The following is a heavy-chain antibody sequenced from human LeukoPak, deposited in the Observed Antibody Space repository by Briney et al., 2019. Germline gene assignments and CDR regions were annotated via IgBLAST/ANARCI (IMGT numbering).Heavy chain of an antibody. Sequence: PSETLSLTCAVSGGSISSNSYYWGWIRQPPGRGLEWLGSIYYSGSTYYNPSLKSRVTISVDTSKNQFSLKLSSATAADTAVYYCARTRYYYNSRSYGAPYYFDYWGQGTLVTVSS. CDR1: GGSISSNSYY. J-gene: IGHJ4*02. CDR3: ARTRYYYNSRSYGAPYYFDY. D-gene: IGHD3-10*01. CDR2: IYYSGST. V-gene: IGHV4-39*01.